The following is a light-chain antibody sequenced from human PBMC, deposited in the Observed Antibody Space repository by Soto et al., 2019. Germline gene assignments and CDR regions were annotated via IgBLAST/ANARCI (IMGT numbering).Light chain of an antibody. CDR3: QKYNSAPLT. Sequence: DIQMTQSPSSLSASLGDRVTITCRASQGIGVYLAWFQQKPGKVPKLLIYAASALQSGVPSRFSGSVSGTDFTLTISSLQPEDIATYYCQKYNSAPLTFGGGTKVDIK. J-gene: IGKJ4*01. V-gene: IGKV1-27*01. CDR2: AAS. CDR1: QGIGVY.